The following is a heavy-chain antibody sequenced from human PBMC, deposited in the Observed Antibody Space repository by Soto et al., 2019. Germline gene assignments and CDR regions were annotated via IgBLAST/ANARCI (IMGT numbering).Heavy chain of an antibody. CDR2: IIPIFGTA. CDR1: GGTFSSYA. CDR3: AGTTGTTGGGWFDP. V-gene: IGHV1-69*12. Sequence: QVQLVQSGAEVKKPGSSVKVSCKASGGTFSSYAISWVRQAPGQGLEWVGGIIPIFGTANYAQKFQGRVTITEDESTSTAYMGRSSRRSEDTAVYYWAGTTGTTGGGWFDPWGQGTLVTVSS. D-gene: IGHD1-1*01. J-gene: IGHJ5*02.